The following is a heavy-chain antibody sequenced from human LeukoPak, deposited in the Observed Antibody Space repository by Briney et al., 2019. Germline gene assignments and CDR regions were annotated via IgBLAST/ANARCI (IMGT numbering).Heavy chain of an antibody. CDR3: ARGNRNIVVVPAADNWFDP. Sequence: PSETLSLTCSVSGDTISSHYWSWIRQSPGEGLEWIGYVSYSGTTNYNPSLKSRVTISVDTSKNQFSLKLSSVTAADTAVYYCARGNRNIVVVPAADNWFDPWGQGILVTVSS. V-gene: IGHV4-59*11. CDR1: GDTISSHY. D-gene: IGHD2-2*01. CDR2: VSYSGTT. J-gene: IGHJ5*02.